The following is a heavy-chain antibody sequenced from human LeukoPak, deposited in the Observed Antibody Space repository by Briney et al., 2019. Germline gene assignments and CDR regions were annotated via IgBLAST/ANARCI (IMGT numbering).Heavy chain of an antibody. V-gene: IGHV4-34*01. J-gene: IGHJ4*02. CDR3: ARQGWLLKYFDY. D-gene: IGHD3-22*01. Sequence: PSETLSLTCTVSGGSISSYYWSWIRQPPGKGLEWIGEINHSGSTNYNPSLKSRATISVDTSKNQFSLKLSSVTAADTAVYYCARQGWLLKYFDYWGQGTLVTVSS. CDR1: GGSISSYY. CDR2: INHSGST.